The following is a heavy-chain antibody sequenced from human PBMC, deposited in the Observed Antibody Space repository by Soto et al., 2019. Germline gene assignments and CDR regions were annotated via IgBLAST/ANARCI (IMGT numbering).Heavy chain of an antibody. J-gene: IGHJ6*02. CDR3: AIGSGYRYYYYGMDV. CDR2: IIPIFGTA. D-gene: IGHD3-22*01. CDR1: GGTFSSCA. Sequence: SVKVSCKASGGTFSSCAISWVRQAPGQGLEWMGGIIPIFGTANYAQKFQGRVTITADKSTSTAYMGLSSLRSEDTAVYYCAIGSGYRYYYYGMDVGGQGTTVTVSS. V-gene: IGHV1-69*06.